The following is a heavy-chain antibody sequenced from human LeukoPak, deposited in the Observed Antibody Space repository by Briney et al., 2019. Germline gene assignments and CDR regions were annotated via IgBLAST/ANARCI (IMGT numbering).Heavy chain of an antibody. CDR1: GFTFSSYW. J-gene: IGHJ1*01. CDR3: ARDPPSFQY. CDR2: ISSSRSSYI. V-gene: IGHV3-21*01. Sequence: PGGSLRLSCAAYGFTFSSYWMTWVRRAPGKGLEWVSTISSSRSSYIYYADSVKGRFTISRDNAKNSLYLQMNSLRAEDTAVYYCARDPPSFQYWGQGTLVTVSA.